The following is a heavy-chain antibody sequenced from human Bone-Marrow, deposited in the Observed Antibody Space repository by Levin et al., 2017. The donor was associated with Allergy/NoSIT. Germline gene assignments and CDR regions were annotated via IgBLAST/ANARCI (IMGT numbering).Heavy chain of an antibody. CDR3: ARVSRYDFWSGPNPDY. CDR2: INPNSGGT. J-gene: IGHJ4*02. V-gene: IGHV1-2*02. D-gene: IGHD3-3*01. Sequence: ASVKVSCKASGYTFTGYYMHWVRQAPGQGLEWMGWINPNSGGTNYAQKFQGRVTMTRDTSISTAYMELSRLRSDDTAVYYCARVSRYDFWSGPNPDYWGQGTLVTVSS. CDR1: GYTFTGYY.